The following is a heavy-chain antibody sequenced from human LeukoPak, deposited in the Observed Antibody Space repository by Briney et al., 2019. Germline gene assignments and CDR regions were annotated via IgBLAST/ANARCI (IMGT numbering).Heavy chain of an antibody. D-gene: IGHD5-18*01. V-gene: IGHV3-20*01. J-gene: IGHJ4*02. Sequence: GRSLRLSCAASAFTFDDHGMSWVRQAPGKGLEWVSGINWNGGSTFYADSVKGRFTISRDNAKNALYLQMNSLTAEDTALYHCARDRSYGSFDFWGQETLVTVSS. CDR1: AFTFDDHG. CDR2: INWNGGST. CDR3: ARDRSYGSFDF.